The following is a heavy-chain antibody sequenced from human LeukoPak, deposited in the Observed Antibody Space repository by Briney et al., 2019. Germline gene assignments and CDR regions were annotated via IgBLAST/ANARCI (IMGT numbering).Heavy chain of an antibody. Sequence: GGSLRLSCAASGFTFSSYSMNWVRQAPGKGLEWVSSISSSTNYIYYADSVKGRFRISRDNAKNSLYLQMNSLRAEDTAMYYCARDPLEWELPGAFHIWGQGTMVTVSS. CDR2: ISSSTNYI. V-gene: IGHV3-21*01. CDR1: GFTFSSYS. CDR3: ARDPLEWELPGAFHI. J-gene: IGHJ3*02. D-gene: IGHD1-26*01.